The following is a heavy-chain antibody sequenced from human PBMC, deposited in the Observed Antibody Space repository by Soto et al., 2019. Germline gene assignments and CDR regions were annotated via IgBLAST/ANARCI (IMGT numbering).Heavy chain of an antibody. CDR3: AREDVLRFLEWFPQTYYYYYMDV. Sequence: PGGSLRLSCAASGFTFSSYWMSWVRQAPGKGLEWVANIKQDGSEKYYVDSVKGRFTISRDNAKNSLYLQMNSLRAEDTAVYYCAREDVLRFLEWFPQTYYYYYMDVWGKGTTVTVSS. V-gene: IGHV3-7*01. D-gene: IGHD3-3*01. J-gene: IGHJ6*03. CDR2: IKQDGSEK. CDR1: GFTFSSYW.